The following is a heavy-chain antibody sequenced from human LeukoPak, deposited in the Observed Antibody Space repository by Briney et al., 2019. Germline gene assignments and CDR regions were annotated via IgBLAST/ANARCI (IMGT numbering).Heavy chain of an antibody. D-gene: IGHD2-8*01. Sequence: PSETLSLTCGVSGGSITSTNWWSWVRQPPGQGLEWIGEISLSGLTNYNPSLKSRVTMALDKSKDHLSLNLTSVTAADTAVYYCSRENGAFSPFGYWGQGTLVTVPS. J-gene: IGHJ4*02. CDR2: ISLSGLT. CDR3: SRENGAFSPFGY. V-gene: IGHV4-4*02. CDR1: GGSITSTNW.